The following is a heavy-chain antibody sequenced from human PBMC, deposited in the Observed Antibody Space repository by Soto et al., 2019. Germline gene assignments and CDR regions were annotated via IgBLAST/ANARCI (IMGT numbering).Heavy chain of an antibody. V-gene: IGHV3-23*01. J-gene: IGHJ4*02. Sequence: EVQLLESGGGLVQPGGSLRLSCAASGFTFRSYSMSWVRQAPGKWLECVSAISGSGGSTYYEDSVKGRFTISRDNAKNTLEFQMNSMRAEETTVSDAANRPTGTRMGFAYWGQGTLVTVSS. CDR1: GFTFRSYS. CDR2: ISGSGGST. CDR3: ANRPTGTRMGFAY. D-gene: IGHD1-1*01.